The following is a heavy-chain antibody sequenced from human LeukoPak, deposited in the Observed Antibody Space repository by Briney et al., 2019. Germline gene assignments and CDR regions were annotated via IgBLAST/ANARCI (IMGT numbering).Heavy chain of an antibody. J-gene: IGHJ4*02. D-gene: IGHD3-10*01. CDR1: GGSISSYY. Sequence: SETLSLTCTVSGGSISSYYWSWIRQPPGKGLEWIGYIYYSGSTNYNPSLKSRVTISVDTSKNQFSLKLSSVTAADTAVYYCARVWYGAYFDYWGQGTLVTVSS. CDR3: ARVWYGAYFDY. V-gene: IGHV4-59*01. CDR2: IYYSGST.